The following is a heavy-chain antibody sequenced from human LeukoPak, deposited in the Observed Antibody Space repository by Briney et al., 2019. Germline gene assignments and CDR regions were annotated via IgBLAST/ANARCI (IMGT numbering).Heavy chain of an antibody. D-gene: IGHD6-6*01. V-gene: IGHV4-4*09. CDR1: GGSISSYY. J-gene: IGHJ5*02. CDR2: IYTSGST. Sequence: SETLSLTCTVSGGSISSYYWSWIRQPPGKGLEWIGYIYTSGSTNYNPSLKSRVTISVDTSKNQFSLKLSSVTAADTAVYYCARHIRYSSSSDWFDPWGQGTLVTVSS. CDR3: ARHIRYSSSSDWFDP.